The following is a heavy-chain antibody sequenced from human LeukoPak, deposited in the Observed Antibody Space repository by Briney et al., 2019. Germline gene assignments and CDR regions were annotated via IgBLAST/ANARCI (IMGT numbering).Heavy chain of an antibody. Sequence: GGSLRLSCAASGFTFSSYWMHWVRQAPGKGLVWVSRINSDESSTSYADSVKGRFTISRDNAKNTLYLQMNSLRVEDTAVYYCTSWGDTTAEYFQRWGQGTLVTVSS. CDR3: TSWGDTTAEYFQR. V-gene: IGHV3-74*01. D-gene: IGHD2-21*02. CDR1: GFTFSSYW. J-gene: IGHJ1*01. CDR2: INSDESST.